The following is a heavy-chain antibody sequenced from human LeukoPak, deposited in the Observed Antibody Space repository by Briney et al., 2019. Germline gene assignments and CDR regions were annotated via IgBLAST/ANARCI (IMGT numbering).Heavy chain of an antibody. D-gene: IGHD3-10*01. CDR2: ISGSGGST. J-gene: IGHJ4*02. Sequence: PGGSLRLSCAASGFTFSSCAMSWVRQALGKGLEWVSAISGSGGSTYYADSVKGRFTISRDNSKNTLYLQMNSLRAEDTAVYYCAKGYYGSGSYLVDYWGQGSLVTVSS. V-gene: IGHV3-23*01. CDR3: AKGYYGSGSYLVDY. CDR1: GFTFSSCA.